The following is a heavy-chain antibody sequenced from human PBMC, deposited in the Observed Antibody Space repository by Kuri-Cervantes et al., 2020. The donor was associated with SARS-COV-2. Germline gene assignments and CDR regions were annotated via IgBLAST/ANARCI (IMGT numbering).Heavy chain of an antibody. J-gene: IGHJ4*02. CDR3: ARGSITIFGVVTSFDY. D-gene: IGHD3-3*01. Sequence: ASVKVICSASGDTFTGYYMHWVRQAPRQGLEWMGWINPNSGGTNYAQKFQGRVTMTRDTSISTAYMELSRLRSDDTAVYYCARGSITIFGVVTSFDYWGQGTLITVSS. CDR2: INPNSGGT. CDR1: GDTFTGYY. V-gene: IGHV1-2*02.